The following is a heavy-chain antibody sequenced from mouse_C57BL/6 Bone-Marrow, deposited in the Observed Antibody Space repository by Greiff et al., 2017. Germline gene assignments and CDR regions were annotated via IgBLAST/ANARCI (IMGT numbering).Heavy chain of an antibody. D-gene: IGHD3-2*02. Sequence: VQLQQPGAELVKPGASVKLSCKASGYTFTSYWMHWVKQRPGRGLEWIGRIDTNSGGTKYNEKFKSKATLTVDKPYSTAYMQLSSLTYEDSAVYYCARRGQLRLLHYFDYWGQGTTLTVSS. CDR3: ARRGQLRLLHYFDY. J-gene: IGHJ2*01. V-gene: IGHV1-72*01. CDR2: IDTNSGGT. CDR1: GYTFTSYW.